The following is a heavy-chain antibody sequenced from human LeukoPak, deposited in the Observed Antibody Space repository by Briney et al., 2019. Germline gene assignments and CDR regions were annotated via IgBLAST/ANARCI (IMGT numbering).Heavy chain of an antibody. D-gene: IGHD2-2*01. V-gene: IGHV5-51*01. CDR3: ARGRRYCSSTSCEYYYYMDV. Sequence: GESLKISCKGSGYNFATHWIGWVRQMPGKGLEWMGIIYPGDSETRHSPSFQGQVTISADKSIFTTYLQWSSLRASDTAMYYCARGRRYCSSTSCEYYYYMDVWGKGTTVTVSS. CDR2: IYPGDSET. CDR1: GYNFATHW. J-gene: IGHJ6*03.